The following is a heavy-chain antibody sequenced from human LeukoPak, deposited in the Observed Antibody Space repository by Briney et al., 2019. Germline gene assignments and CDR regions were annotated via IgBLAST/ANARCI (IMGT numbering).Heavy chain of an antibody. CDR2: INPSGGST. V-gene: IGHV1-46*01. D-gene: IGHD3-10*01. CDR1: GYTFTTYY. J-gene: IGHJ4*02. Sequence: ASVKVSCKASGYTFTTYYIHWVRQAPGQGLEWMGIINPSGGSTSYAQKFQGRVTMTRDTSTSTVYMELSSLRSEDTAVYYCASYGSGTYYFDYWGQGTLVTASS. CDR3: ASYGSGTYYFDY.